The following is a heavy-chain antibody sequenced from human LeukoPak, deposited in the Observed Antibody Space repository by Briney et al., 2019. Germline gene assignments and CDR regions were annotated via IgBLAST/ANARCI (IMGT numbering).Heavy chain of an antibody. J-gene: IGHJ6*03. CDR1: GFTFSRYW. CDR2: MNQDGSEK. CDR3: ARDGELLWFRNVDYYYMDV. Sequence: GGSLRLSCAASGFTFSRYWMSWVRQAPGRGLEWVANMNQDGSEKHYVDSVRGRFTISRDNAKNSLHLQMNGLRVEDTAVYHCARDGELLWFRNVDYYYMDVWGKGTTVTVSS. D-gene: IGHD3-10*01. V-gene: IGHV3-7*01.